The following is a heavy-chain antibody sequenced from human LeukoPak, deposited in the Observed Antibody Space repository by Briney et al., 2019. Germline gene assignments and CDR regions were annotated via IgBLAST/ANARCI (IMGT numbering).Heavy chain of an antibody. Sequence: SETLSLTCTVSGGSISSNSYFWAWIRQPPGPGLQWVGSIYYTGTTYYNPPLKSRVTISVDTSENQFSLRLSSVTAADTAVYYCARLVSAAGSFDYWGQGTLVTVSS. CDR3: ARLVSAAGSFDY. CDR1: GGSISSNSYF. J-gene: IGHJ4*02. CDR2: IYYTGTT. V-gene: IGHV4-39*01. D-gene: IGHD3-10*01.